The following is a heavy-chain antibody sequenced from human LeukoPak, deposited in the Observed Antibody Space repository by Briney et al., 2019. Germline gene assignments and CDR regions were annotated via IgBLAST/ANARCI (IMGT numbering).Heavy chain of an antibody. CDR1: GGSVSSGSDS. V-gene: IGHV4-61*01. Sequence: SETLSLTCTVSGGSVSSGSDSWSWIRQPPGKGLEWVGYVYYSGSTNYNPSFISRVTMSVDTAKNQFSLKLRSVTAADTAVYYCVRSLRLYNFDYWGQGTLVTVSS. CDR2: VYYSGST. CDR3: VRSLRLYNFDY. J-gene: IGHJ4*02.